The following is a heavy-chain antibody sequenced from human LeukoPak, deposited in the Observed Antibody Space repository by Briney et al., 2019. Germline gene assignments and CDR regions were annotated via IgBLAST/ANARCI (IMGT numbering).Heavy chain of an antibody. CDR2: INPNSGGT. D-gene: IGHD3-3*01. Sequence: ASVKVSCKTSGYSFNSHHVHWVRQAPGQGLGWMGRINPNSGGTNYAQKFQGRVTMTRDTSISTAYMELSRLRSDDTAVYYCARERYYDFDYWGQGTLVTVSS. V-gene: IGHV1-2*06. CDR3: ARERYYDFDY. J-gene: IGHJ4*02. CDR1: GYSFNSHH.